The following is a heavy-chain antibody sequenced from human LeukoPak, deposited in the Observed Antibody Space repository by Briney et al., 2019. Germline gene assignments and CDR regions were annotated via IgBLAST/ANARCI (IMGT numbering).Heavy chain of an antibody. J-gene: IGHJ6*03. CDR3: ARSSEGRYYYDSSGYSYYYYYMDV. Sequence: SETLSLTCTVSGYSISSGYYWGWIRQPPGKGLEWIGSIYHSGSTYYNPSLKSRVTISVDTSKNQFSLKLSSVTAADTAVYYCARSSEGRYYYDSSGYSYYYYYMDVWGKGTTVTISS. CDR1: GYSISSGYY. D-gene: IGHD3-22*01. CDR2: IYHSGST. V-gene: IGHV4-38-2*02.